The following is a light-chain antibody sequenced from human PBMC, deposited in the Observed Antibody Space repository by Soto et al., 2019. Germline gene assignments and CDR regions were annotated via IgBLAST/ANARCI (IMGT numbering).Light chain of an antibody. CDR2: DAS. J-gene: IGKJ2*01. CDR1: QSISTY. Sequence: EIVLTQSLATLSLSPGERATLSCRASQSISTYLAWYQQKPGQAPRLLINDASNRATGVPARFSGSGSGTDFTLTISSLEPEDFAVYYCQQRFRWPGMFTFGQGTKLEIK. V-gene: IGKV3-11*01. CDR3: QQRFRWPGMFT.